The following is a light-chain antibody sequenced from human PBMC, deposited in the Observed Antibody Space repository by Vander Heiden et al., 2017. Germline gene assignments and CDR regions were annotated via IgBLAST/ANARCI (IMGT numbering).Light chain of an antibody. CDR3: QQYNNWPPYT. CDR1: QSVSSN. Sequence: ELVMTQSPATLSVSPGERATLSCRASQSVSSNLAWYQQKPGQAPRLLIYGASTRATGIPARFSGSGSGTEFTLTISSLQSEDFAVYYCQQYNNWPPYTVGQGTKLEIK. J-gene: IGKJ2*01. CDR2: GAS. V-gene: IGKV3-15*01.